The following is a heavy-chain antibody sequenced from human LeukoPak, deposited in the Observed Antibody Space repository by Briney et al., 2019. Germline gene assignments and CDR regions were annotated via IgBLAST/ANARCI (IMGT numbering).Heavy chain of an antibody. V-gene: IGHV4-38-2*01. CDR1: GYSISSGYY. CDR3: ARAYSSSWYWNWFDP. D-gene: IGHD6-13*01. CDR2: IYPTGST. Sequence: PSETLSLTCAVSGYSISSGYYWGWIRQPPGKGLEWIGNIYPTGSTYYNPSLKSRVTISVDTSKNQFSLKVSSVSAADTAVYYCARAYSSSWYWNWFDPWGQGTLVAVSS. J-gene: IGHJ5*02.